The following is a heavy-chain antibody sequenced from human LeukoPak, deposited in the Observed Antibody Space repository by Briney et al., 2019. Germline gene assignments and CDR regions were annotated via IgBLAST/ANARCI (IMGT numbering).Heavy chain of an antibody. D-gene: IGHD6-19*01. V-gene: IGHV4-34*01. CDR3: ARGGMYSSYSY. J-gene: IGHJ4*02. Sequence: SETLSLTCAVYGGSFSGYYRSWIRQPPGKGLEWIGEINHSGSTNYNPSLKSRVTISVDTSKNQFSLKLSSVTAADTAVYYCARGGMYSSYSYWGQGTLVTVSS. CDR2: INHSGST. CDR1: GGSFSGYY.